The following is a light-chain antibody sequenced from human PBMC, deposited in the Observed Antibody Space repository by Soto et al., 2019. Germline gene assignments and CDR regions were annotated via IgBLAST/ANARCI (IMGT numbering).Light chain of an antibody. Sequence: QSVLTQPPSASGTPGQRVTISCSGSSSNIGSNYVYWYQQLPGTAPKLLIYRNNQRPSGVPDRFSGSKSGTSASLAISGLRSEDEADYYCAAWADSLSGLSWVFGGGTKLTVL. V-gene: IGLV1-47*01. J-gene: IGLJ3*02. CDR3: AAWADSLSGLSWV. CDR2: RNN. CDR1: SSNIGSNY.